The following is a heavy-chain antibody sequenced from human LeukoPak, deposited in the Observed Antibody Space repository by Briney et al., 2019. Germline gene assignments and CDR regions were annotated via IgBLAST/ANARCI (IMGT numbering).Heavy chain of an antibody. CDR2: ISSSISII. J-gene: IGHJ4*02. D-gene: IGHD3-22*01. Sequence: GGSLRLSCAASGFTFSSYSMNWVRQAPGKGLEWVSYISSSISIINYADSVKGRFTISRDNAKNSLYLQMNSLRAEDTAVYYCARGDSSWDYWGQGTLVTVSS. CDR1: GFTFSSYS. CDR3: ARGDSSWDY. V-gene: IGHV3-48*01.